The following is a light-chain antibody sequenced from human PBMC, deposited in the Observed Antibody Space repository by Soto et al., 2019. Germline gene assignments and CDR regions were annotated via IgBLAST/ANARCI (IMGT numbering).Light chain of an antibody. V-gene: IGKV1-39*01. CDR3: QHSVKVPRT. CDR2: GAS. J-gene: IGKJ1*01. CDR1: QGISNY. Sequence: DIQMTQSPSSLSASAGDRVTITCRASQGISNYLNWYQQRVGTAPKLLIYGASILQSGVPARFSGSGFGTDFTLTIDSLQPEDFAIYYCQHSVKVPRTFGHGTRVEIK.